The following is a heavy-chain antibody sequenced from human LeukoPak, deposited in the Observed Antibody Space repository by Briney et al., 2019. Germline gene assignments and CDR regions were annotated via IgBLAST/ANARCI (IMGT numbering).Heavy chain of an antibody. CDR3: ARRGYEFSDLDN. Sequence: ASVKVSCKASGYTFTGYYMHWVRQAPGQGPEWMGWINPNNGDTNFAQKFQGRVAMTRDTSMNTVYMELSSLRSDDTAVYYCARRGYEFSDLDNWGQGTLVTVSS. CDR1: GYTFTGYY. V-gene: IGHV1-2*02. D-gene: IGHD3/OR15-3a*01. J-gene: IGHJ4*02. CDR2: INPNNGDT.